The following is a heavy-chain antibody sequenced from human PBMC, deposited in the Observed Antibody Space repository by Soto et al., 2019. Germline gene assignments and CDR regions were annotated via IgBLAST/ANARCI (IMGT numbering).Heavy chain of an antibody. CDR3: ARGEVDYYGMDV. CDR1: GGSISSYY. D-gene: IGHD5-12*01. J-gene: IGHJ6*02. CDR2: IYYSGST. Sequence: SETLSLTCTVSGGSISSYYWSWVRQPPGKGLEWIGYIYYSGSTNYNPSLKSRVTISVDTSKNQFSLKLSSVTAAETAVYYCARGEVDYYGMDVWGQGTTVT. V-gene: IGHV4-59*01.